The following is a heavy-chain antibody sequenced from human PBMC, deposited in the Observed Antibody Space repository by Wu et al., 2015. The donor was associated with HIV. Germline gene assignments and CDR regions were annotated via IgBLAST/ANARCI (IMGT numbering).Heavy chain of an antibody. Sequence: QVQLVQSGAEVKKPGASVKVSCKASGYTFTGYYIHWVRQAPGQGLEWMGWINPKSGGTNYAQKFQGRVTMTRDTSISTAYMELSRLRSDDTAVYYCARERPGNAFDIWGQGTSGHRLF. CDR3: ARERPGNAFDI. J-gene: IGHJ3*02. CDR1: GYTFTGYY. CDR2: INPKSGGT. V-gene: IGHV1-2*02.